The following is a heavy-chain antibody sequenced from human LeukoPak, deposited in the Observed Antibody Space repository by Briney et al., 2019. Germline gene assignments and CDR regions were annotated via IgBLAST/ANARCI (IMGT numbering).Heavy chain of an antibody. Sequence: GGSLRLSCAASGFTFSSCAMSWVRQAPGKGLEWVSAISGSGGSTYYADSVKGRFTISRDNSKNTLYLQMNSLRAEDTAVYYCAKEGGSGSEEEYYYYGMDVWGQGTTVTVSS. CDR2: ISGSGGST. CDR3: AKEGGSGSEEEYYYYGMDV. D-gene: IGHD3-10*01. V-gene: IGHV3-23*01. CDR1: GFTFSSCA. J-gene: IGHJ6*02.